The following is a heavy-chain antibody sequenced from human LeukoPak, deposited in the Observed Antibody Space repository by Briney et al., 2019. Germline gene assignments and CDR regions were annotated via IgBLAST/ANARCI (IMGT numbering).Heavy chain of an antibody. CDR2: INPNSGGT. J-gene: IGHJ4*02. CDR1: GYTFTGYH. CDR3: ARPRVDCGGDCWGFDY. D-gene: IGHD2-21*02. V-gene: IGHV1-2*06. Sequence: GASVKVSCKASGYTFTGYHIHWVRQAPGQGLEWMGRINPNSGGTNYAQKFQGRVTMTRDTSISTVYMELISLRSDDTAVYYCARPRVDCGGDCWGFDYWGQGTLVTVSS.